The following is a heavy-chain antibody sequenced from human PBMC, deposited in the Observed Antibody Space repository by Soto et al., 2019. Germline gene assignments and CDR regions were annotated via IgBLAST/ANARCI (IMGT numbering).Heavy chain of an antibody. CDR1: GFTFSSYG. V-gene: IGHV3-33*06. D-gene: IGHD6-19*01. Sequence: QVQLVESGGGVVQPGRSLRLSCAASGFTFSSYGMHWVRQAPGKGLEWVAVIWYDGSIKSYADSVKGRLTISRDNSRNRLYRQINSLRAEDTAVYFCAKDNSGWAQDAFDMWGQGTMVTVSS. J-gene: IGHJ3*02. CDR3: AKDNSGWAQDAFDM. CDR2: IWYDGSIK.